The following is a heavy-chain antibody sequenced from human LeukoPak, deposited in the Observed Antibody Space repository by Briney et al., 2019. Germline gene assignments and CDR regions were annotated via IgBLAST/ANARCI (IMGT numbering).Heavy chain of an antibody. V-gene: IGHV4-59*01. CDR1: GGSISSYY. D-gene: IGHD3-3*01. CDR3: ARTYYDFWSGYYWP. J-gene: IGHJ4*02. CDR2: IYYSGST. Sequence: KSSETLSLTCTVSGGSISSYYWTWLRQPPGKGLEWIGNIYYSGSTNYNPSLKSRVTISVDTSKNQFSLKLSSVTAADTAVYYCARTYYDFWSGYYWPWGQGTLVTVSS.